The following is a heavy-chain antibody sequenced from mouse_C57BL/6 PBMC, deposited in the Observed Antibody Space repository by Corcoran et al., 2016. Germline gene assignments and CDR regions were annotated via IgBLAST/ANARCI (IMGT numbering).Heavy chain of an antibody. Sequence: QVPLKESGPGLLQSSQTLRLTCSFSGFSLSTSGMGVSWIRQPSGKGLEWLAHIYWDDDKRYNPSLKSRLTISKDTSRNQVFLKITSVDTADTATYYCARTGTNFDYWGQGTTLTVSS. J-gene: IGHJ2*01. D-gene: IGHD4-1*01. CDR3: ARTGTNFDY. CDR2: IYWDDDK. CDR1: GFSLSTSGMG. V-gene: IGHV8-12*01.